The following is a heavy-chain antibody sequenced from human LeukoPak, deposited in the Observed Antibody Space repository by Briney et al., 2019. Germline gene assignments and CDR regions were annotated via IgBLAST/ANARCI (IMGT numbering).Heavy chain of an antibody. V-gene: IGHV3-20*04. CDR1: GFNFDDYG. CDR3: ARDRYSSSSRDY. D-gene: IGHD6-6*01. Sequence: GGSLRLSCAASGFNFDDYGMSWVRQAPGKGLEWVSGINWNGGSTGYADSVKGRFTISRDNAKNSLYLQMNSLRAEDTALYYCARDRYSSSSRDYWGQGTLVTVSS. J-gene: IGHJ4*02. CDR2: INWNGGST.